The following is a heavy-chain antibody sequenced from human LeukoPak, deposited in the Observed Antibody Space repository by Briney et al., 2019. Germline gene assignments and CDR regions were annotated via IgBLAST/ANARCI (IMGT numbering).Heavy chain of an antibody. CDR3: AKNGGYDYGNWFDP. CDR2: ISGSGGST. J-gene: IGHJ5*02. V-gene: IGHV3-23*01. Sequence: GGSLRLSCAASGFTFSSYAMSWVRQAPGKGLEWVSAISGSGGSTYYADSVKGRFTISRDNSKNTLYLQMNSLRAEGTAVYYCAKNGGYDYGNWFDPWGQGTLVTVSS. D-gene: IGHD5-12*01. CDR1: GFTFSSYA.